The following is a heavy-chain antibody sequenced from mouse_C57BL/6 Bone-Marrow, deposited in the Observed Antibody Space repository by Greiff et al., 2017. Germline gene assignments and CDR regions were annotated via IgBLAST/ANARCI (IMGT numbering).Heavy chain of an antibody. CDR1: GFTFSDYY. Sequence: EVKVVESGGGLVQPGGSLKLSCAASGFTFSDYYMYWVRQTPEKRLEWVAYISNGGGSTYYPDTVKGRFTISRDNAKNTLYLQMSRLKSEDTAMYYCASLYYYGSSSLFDYWGQGTTLTVSS. D-gene: IGHD1-1*01. V-gene: IGHV5-12*01. CDR3: ASLYYYGSSSLFDY. CDR2: ISNGGGST. J-gene: IGHJ2*01.